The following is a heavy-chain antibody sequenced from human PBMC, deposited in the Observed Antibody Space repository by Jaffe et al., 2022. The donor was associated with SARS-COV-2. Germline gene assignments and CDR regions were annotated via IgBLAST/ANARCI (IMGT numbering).Heavy chain of an antibody. CDR3: ARGTDDYGYYGMDV. Sequence: EVQLVESGGGLVQPGGSLRLSCAASGFTVSSNYMSWVRQAPGKGLEWVSVIYSGGSTYYADSVKGRFTISRDNSKNTLYLQMNSLRAEDTAVYYCARGTDDYGYYGMDVWGQGTTVTVSS. CDR2: IYSGGST. D-gene: IGHD3-10*01. CDR1: GFTVSSNY. V-gene: IGHV3-66*02. J-gene: IGHJ6*02.